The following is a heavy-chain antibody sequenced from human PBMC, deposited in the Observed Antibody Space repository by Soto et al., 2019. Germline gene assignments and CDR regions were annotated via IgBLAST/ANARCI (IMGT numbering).Heavy chain of an antibody. J-gene: IGHJ5*02. CDR1: GGSFSGYY. D-gene: IGHD3-10*01. CDR3: GRVIPGSITMVRRNNWFDP. Sequence: SETLSLTCAVYGGSFSGYYWSWIRQPPGKGLEWIGEINHSGSTNYNPSLKSRVTISVDTSKNQFSLKLSSVTAADTAVYYCGRVIPGSITMVRRNNWFDPWGQGTLVTVPS. CDR2: INHSGST. V-gene: IGHV4-34*01.